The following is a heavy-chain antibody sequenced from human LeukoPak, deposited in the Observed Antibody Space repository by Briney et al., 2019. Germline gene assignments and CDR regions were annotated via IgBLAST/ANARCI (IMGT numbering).Heavy chain of an antibody. V-gene: IGHV3-53*01. D-gene: IGHD1-26*01. J-gene: IGHJ3*02. CDR2: IYGGGSV. Sequence: TGGSLRLSCAASGFTFSSYAMSWVRQAPGKGLEWVSIIYGGGSVFYADSVKGRFTISRDNSKNTLYLQMNSLRGEDTAVYYCARGGSYLSAFDIWGQGTMVTVSS. CDR1: GFTFSSYA. CDR3: ARGGSYLSAFDI.